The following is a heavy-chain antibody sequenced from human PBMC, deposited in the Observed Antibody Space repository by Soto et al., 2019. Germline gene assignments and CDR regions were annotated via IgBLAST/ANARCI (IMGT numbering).Heavy chain of an antibody. CDR1: GGSISSGGYY. D-gene: IGHD6-6*01. CDR2: IYYSGST. Sequence: QVQLQESGPGLVKPSQTLSLTCTVSGGSISSGGYYWSWIRQHPGKGLEWIGYIYYSGSTYYNPSLKSRVTISVDLSTNQFSLMLSSVIAADTAVYYCARLYSRSGLDYWGQGTLVTVYS. J-gene: IGHJ4*02. V-gene: IGHV4-31*03. CDR3: ARLYSRSGLDY.